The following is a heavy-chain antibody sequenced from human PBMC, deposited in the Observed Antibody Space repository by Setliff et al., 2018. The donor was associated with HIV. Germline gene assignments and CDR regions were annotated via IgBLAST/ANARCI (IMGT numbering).Heavy chain of an antibody. CDR3: ARVLADYALDY. V-gene: IGHV4-39*07. CDR2: IYTSGST. Sequence: PSETLSLTCTVSGGSISSSSDYWGWIRQPPGKGLEWIGRIYTSGSTNYNPSLKSRVTISVDTSKNQFSLKLSSVTAADTAVYYCARVLADYALDYWGQGTLVTVSS. CDR1: GGSISSSSDY. J-gene: IGHJ4*02. D-gene: IGHD4-17*01.